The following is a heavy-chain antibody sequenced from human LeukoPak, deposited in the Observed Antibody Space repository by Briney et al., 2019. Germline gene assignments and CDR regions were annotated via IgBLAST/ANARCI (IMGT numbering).Heavy chain of an antibody. D-gene: IGHD1-14*01. CDR1: GFTFSSYS. J-gene: IGHJ6*03. Sequence: GGSLRLSCAASGFTFSSYSMNWVRQAPGKGLEWVSSISSSSSYIYYADSVKGRFTISRDNAKNSLCLQMNSLRAEDTAVYYCARAPQPAGDYYYYYMDVWGKGTTVTVSS. V-gene: IGHV3-21*01. CDR3: ARAPQPAGDYYYYYMDV. CDR2: ISSSSSYI.